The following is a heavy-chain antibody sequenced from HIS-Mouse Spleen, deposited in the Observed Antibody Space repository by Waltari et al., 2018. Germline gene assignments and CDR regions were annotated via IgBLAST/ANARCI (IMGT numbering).Heavy chain of an antibody. J-gene: IGHJ2*01. D-gene: IGHD6-13*01. CDR2: IYSSGST. V-gene: IGHV4-39*07. CDR3: AREIPYSSSWYDWYFDL. Sequence: LQLQESGPGLVKPSEILSPTRTVLGGFISNSTYYWVGIRQPPGKGLEWIGSIYSSGSTYYNPSLKSRVTISVDTSKNQFSLKLSSVTAADTAVYYCAREIPYSSSWYDWYFDLWGRGTLVTVSS. CDR1: GGFISNSTYY.